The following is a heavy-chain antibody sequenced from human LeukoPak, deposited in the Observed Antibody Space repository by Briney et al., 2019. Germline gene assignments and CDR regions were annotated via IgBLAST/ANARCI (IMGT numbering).Heavy chain of an antibody. CDR2: IYYSRST. J-gene: IGHJ6*02. CDR3: ARDLASYGMDV. CDR1: GGSISSGGYY. V-gene: IGHV4-31*03. Sequence: PSETLSLTCTVSGGSISSGGYYWSWIRQHPGKGLEWIGYIYYSRSTYYNPSLKSRVTISVDTSKNQFSLKLSSVTAADTAVYYCARDLASYGMDVWGQGTTVTVSS.